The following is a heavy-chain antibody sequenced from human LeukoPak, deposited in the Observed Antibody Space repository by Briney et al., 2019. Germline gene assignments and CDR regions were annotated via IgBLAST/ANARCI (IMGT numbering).Heavy chain of an antibody. CDR3: ARGLTLTTFDY. V-gene: IGHV3-23*01. D-gene: IGHD4-11*01. CDR2: ISSGGGST. CDR1: GFTFSSYT. Sequence: GGSLRLSCAASGFTFSSYTMTWVRQAPGTGLEWVSTISSGGGSTYYADSVKGRFTISRDNSKNTLYLQMDSLRAEDTAIYYCARGLTLTTFDYWGQGTLVTVSS. J-gene: IGHJ4*02.